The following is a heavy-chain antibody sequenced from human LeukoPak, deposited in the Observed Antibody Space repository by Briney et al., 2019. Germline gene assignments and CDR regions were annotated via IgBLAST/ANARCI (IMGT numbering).Heavy chain of an antibody. J-gene: IGHJ6*02. Sequence: GRSLRLSCAASGFTLSSFGMHWVRQAPGKGLEWVAVTSYDGSNKYYADSMKGRFTISRDNSKNTLYLQMNSLRAEDTAVYYCAKAPSRGAPYYYYGMDVWGQGTTVTVSS. CDR2: TSYDGSNK. CDR3: AKAPSRGAPYYYYGMDV. CDR1: GFTLSSFG. V-gene: IGHV3-30*18. D-gene: IGHD3-16*01.